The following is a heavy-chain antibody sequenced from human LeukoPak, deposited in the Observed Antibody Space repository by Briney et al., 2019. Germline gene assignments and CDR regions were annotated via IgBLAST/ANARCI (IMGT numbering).Heavy chain of an antibody. CDR1: GFTFSNAW. CDR2: IKSKTDGGTT. Sequence: GGSLRLSCAASGFTFSNAWMSWVRQAPGKGLEWVGRIKSKTDGGTTDYAATVKGRFTISRDDSKNTLYLQMNSLKTEDTAVYYCTTASLAVAGPYYYYYYMDVWGKGTTVTVSS. J-gene: IGHJ6*03. D-gene: IGHD6-19*01. CDR3: TTASLAVAGPYYYYYYMDV. V-gene: IGHV3-15*01.